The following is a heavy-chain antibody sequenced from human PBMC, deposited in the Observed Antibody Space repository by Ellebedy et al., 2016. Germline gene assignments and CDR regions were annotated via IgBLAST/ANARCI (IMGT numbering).Heavy chain of an antibody. D-gene: IGHD6-19*01. V-gene: IGHV1-8*02. CDR1: GYNFGNFA. J-gene: IGHJ4*02. CDR2: MNPNSGNT. CDR3: ARGYSSGWPHPYYFDY. Sequence: ASVKVSCKTSGYNFGNFAINWVRQATGQGLEWMGWMNPNSGNTAYAQKFQGRVTMTRNTSISTAYMELSSLRSEDTALYYCARGYSSGWPHPYYFDYWGQGTLVTVSS.